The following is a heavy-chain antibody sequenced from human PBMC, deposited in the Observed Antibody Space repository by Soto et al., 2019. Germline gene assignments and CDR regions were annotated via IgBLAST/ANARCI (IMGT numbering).Heavy chain of an antibody. CDR2: IYYSGST. CDR3: ARRGACSSTSCPRLYYYYMDV. J-gene: IGHJ6*03. V-gene: IGHV4-59*08. Sequence: SETMCLTCSVSGGKISGYDGSWIRQPPGKGLEWIGYIYYSGSTNYNPSLKSRVTISVDTSKNQFSLKLSSVTAADTAVYYCARRGACSSTSCPRLYYYYMDVWGKGTTVTVSS. CDR1: GGKISGYD. D-gene: IGHD2-2*01.